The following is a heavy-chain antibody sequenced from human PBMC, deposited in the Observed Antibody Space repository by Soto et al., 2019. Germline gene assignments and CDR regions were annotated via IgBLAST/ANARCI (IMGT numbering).Heavy chain of an antibody. CDR1: GGSISSSF. CDR3: ARYGGGYYENWFDP. CDR2: IYDSGST. J-gene: IGHJ5*02. Sequence: QVQLQESGPGLVKPSETLSLTCTVSGGSISSSFWTWIRQPPWKGLAWIGYIYDSGSTNYNPSLKSRVTLTVDTSKNQFSLKLSSVTAADTAVYYCARYGGGYYENWFDPWGQGTLVTVSS. D-gene: IGHD1-26*01. V-gene: IGHV4-59*01.